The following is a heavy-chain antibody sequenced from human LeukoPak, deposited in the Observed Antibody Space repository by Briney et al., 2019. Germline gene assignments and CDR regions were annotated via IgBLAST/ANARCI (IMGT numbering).Heavy chain of an antibody. V-gene: IGHV4-61*02. CDR2: VYTSGTT. J-gene: IGHJ4*02. Sequence: SETLSLTCTVSGGSISSGNYYWSWIRQPAGKGLEWIGRVYTSGTTNYNPSLKSRVTISVDTSKNQFSLKLTSVTAADTAVYYCARDLSLYSYGTFAYWGQGTLVTVSS. D-gene: IGHD5-18*01. CDR3: ARDLSLYSYGTFAY. CDR1: GGSISSGNYY.